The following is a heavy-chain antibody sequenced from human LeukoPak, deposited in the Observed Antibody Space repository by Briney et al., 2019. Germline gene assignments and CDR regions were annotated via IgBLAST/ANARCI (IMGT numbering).Heavy chain of an antibody. V-gene: IGHV1-69*05. J-gene: IGHJ3*02. D-gene: IGHD2-2*02. CDR1: GYTFTSYG. CDR2: IIPIFGTA. CDR3: ARPYCSSTSCYMERGAFDI. Sequence: GASVKVSCKASGYTFTSYGISWVRQAPGQGLEWMGWIIPIFGTANYAQKFQGRVTITTDESTSTAYMELSSLRSEDTAVYYCARPYCSSTSCYMERGAFDIWGQGTMVTVSS.